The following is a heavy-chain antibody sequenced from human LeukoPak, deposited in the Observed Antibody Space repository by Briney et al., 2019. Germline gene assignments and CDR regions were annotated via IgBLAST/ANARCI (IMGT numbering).Heavy chain of an antibody. CDR1: GLIFSSYS. V-gene: IGHV3-21*01. CDR3: AREGARESSGWYEAFDI. D-gene: IGHD6-19*01. J-gene: IGHJ3*02. Sequence: GGSLRLSCAASGLIFSSYSIDWVRQAPGKGLVWDSSISSSSSYIYYADSVKGRFTISRDNAKNSLYLQMNSLRAEDTAVYYCAREGARESSGWYEAFDIWGQGTMVTVSS. CDR2: ISSSSSYI.